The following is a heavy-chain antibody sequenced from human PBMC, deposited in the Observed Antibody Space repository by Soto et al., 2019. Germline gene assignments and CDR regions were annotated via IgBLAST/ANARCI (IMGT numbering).Heavy chain of an antibody. J-gene: IGHJ6*02. CDR1: GFTFNIFA. V-gene: IGHV3-30*18. D-gene: IGHD2-21*01. CDR2: TSYDGTYT. CDR3: TKDRQPLAFGYGLDV. Sequence: VHLVESGGGVVQPGRSLRLSCAASGFTFNIFAMHWVRQAPGKGLEWVATTSYDGTYTFYAGSVEGRFTISRDDSNDTLFLLLSGLRPEDTAVYYCTKDRQPLAFGYGLDVWGQGTTVTVSS.